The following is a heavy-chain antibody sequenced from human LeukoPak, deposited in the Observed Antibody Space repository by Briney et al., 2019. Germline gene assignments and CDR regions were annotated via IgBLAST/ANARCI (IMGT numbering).Heavy chain of an antibody. CDR1: GFTFSNAW. J-gene: IGHJ4*02. Sequence: GGSLRLSCAASGFTFSNAWMSWVRQAPGKGLEWVGRIKSKTDGGTTDYAAPVKGRFTLSRDDSKNTLYLQMNSLKTEDTAVYYCTTSEDFWSGYYSYWGQGTLVTVSS. CDR3: TTSEDFWSGYYSY. D-gene: IGHD3-3*01. V-gene: IGHV3-15*01. CDR2: IKSKTDGGTT.